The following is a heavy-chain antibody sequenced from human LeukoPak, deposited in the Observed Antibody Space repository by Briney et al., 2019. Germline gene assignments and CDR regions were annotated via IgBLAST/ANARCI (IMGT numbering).Heavy chain of an antibody. D-gene: IGHD3-10*01. CDR1: GGSISSYY. CDR2: IYHSGST. V-gene: IGHV4-59*12. J-gene: IGHJ4*02. CDR3: AREPYGSGSYHTTFDY. Sequence: SETLSLTCTVSGGSISSYYWSWIRQPPGKGLEWIGYIYHSGSTYYNPSLKSRVTISVDRSKNQFSLKLSSVTAADTAVYYCAREPYGSGSYHTTFDYWGQGTLVTVSS.